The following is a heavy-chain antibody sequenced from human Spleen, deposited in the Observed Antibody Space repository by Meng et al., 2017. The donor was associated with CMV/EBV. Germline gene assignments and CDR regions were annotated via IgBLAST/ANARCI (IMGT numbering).Heavy chain of an antibody. J-gene: IGHJ5*02. D-gene: IGHD3-3*01. CDR1: GGSFSSYY. CDR3: ARTLEGGWFDP. V-gene: IGHV4-34*01. Sequence: SETLSLTCAVYGGSFSSYYWSWIRQPPGKGLEWIGEINHSGSTNYNPSLKSRVTISVDTSKKQFSLKLSSVTAADTAVYYCARTLEGGWFDPWGQGTLVTVSS. CDR2: INHSGST.